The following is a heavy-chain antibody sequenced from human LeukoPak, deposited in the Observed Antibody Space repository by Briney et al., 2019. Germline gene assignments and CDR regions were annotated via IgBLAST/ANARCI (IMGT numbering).Heavy chain of an antibody. V-gene: IGHV3-30*03. CDR1: GFTFSSYG. CDR3: ARESLNY. J-gene: IGHJ4*02. CDR2: ISYDGSNK. Sequence: GGSLRLSCAASGFTFSSYGMHWVRQAPGKGLEWVAVISYDGSNKYYADSVKGRFTISRDNSKNTLYLQMNSLRAEDTAVYYCARESLNYWGQGTLVTVSS.